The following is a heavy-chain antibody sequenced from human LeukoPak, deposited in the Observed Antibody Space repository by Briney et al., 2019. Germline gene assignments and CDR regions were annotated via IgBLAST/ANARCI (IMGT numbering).Heavy chain of an antibody. V-gene: IGHV4-59*01. CDR1: GGSISSYY. Sequence: SETLSLTCTVSGGSISSYYWSWIRQPPGKGLERIGYIYYSGSTNYNPSLKSRVTISVDTSKNQFSLKLSSVTAADTAVYYCARKSWGDYVFDYWGQGTLVTVSS. CDR2: IYYSGST. CDR3: ARKSWGDYVFDY. D-gene: IGHD4-17*01. J-gene: IGHJ4*02.